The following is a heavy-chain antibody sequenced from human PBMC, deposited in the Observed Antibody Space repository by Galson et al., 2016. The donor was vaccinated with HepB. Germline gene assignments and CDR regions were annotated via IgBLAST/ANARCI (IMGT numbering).Heavy chain of an antibody. J-gene: IGHJ4*02. CDR2: ISGTSRYV. CDR3: AREGAASSRFDY. D-gene: IGHD2-15*01. CDR1: GFTFSDYY. Sequence: SLRLSCAASGFTFSDYYMSWIRQTPGKGLEWLSYISGTSRYVNYADSVKGRFTIPRDNAQSSLYLQMDSLTAEDSAVYYCAREGAASSRFDYWGQGTLVTVSS. V-gene: IGHV3-11*06.